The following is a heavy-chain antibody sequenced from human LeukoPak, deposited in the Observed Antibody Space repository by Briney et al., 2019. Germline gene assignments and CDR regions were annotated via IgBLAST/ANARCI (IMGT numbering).Heavy chain of an antibody. Sequence: SETLSLTCTVSGGSISSYYWSWIRQPPGKGLEWIGYIYYTGRTNYNPSLKSRVTMSVDTSKNQFSLKLSSVTAADTAVYYCVRDQSRDGYNDNWFDPWGQGTLVTVSS. J-gene: IGHJ5*02. CDR2: IYYTGRT. CDR1: GGSISSYY. D-gene: IGHD5-24*01. CDR3: VRDQSRDGYNDNWFDP. V-gene: IGHV4-59*01.